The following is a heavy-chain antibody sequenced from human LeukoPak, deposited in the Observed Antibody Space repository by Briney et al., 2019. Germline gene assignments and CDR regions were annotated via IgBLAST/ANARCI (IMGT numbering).Heavy chain of an antibody. CDR2: ISYDGSNK. CDR3: ARDAGYDFWSGYLDY. CDR1: GFTFSSYA. J-gene: IGHJ4*02. D-gene: IGHD3-3*01. V-gene: IGHV3-30-3*01. Sequence: GGSLRLSCAASGFTFSSYAMHWVRQAPGKGLEWVAVISYDGSNKYYADSVKGRFTISRDNSKNTLYLQMNSLRAEDTAVYYSARDAGYDFWSGYLDYWGQGTLVTVSS.